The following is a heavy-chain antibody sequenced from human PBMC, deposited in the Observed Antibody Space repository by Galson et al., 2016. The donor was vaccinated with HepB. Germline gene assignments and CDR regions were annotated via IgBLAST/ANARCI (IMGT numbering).Heavy chain of an antibody. J-gene: IGHJ4*02. V-gene: IGHV3-48*02. Sequence: SLRLSCAASGFTFSSYSMNWVRQAPGKGLEWVSYISSSSSTIYYADSVKGRFTISRDNAKNSLYLQMNSLRDEDTAVYYCAKDMTTMVRGVMHYWGQGTLVTVSS. D-gene: IGHD3-10*01. CDR2: ISSSSSTI. CDR3: AKDMTTMVRGVMHY. CDR1: GFTFSSYS.